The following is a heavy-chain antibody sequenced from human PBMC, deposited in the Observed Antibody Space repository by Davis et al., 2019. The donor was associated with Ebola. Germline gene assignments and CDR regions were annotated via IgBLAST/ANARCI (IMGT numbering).Heavy chain of an antibody. D-gene: IGHD1-26*01. J-gene: IGHJ4*02. CDR3: GRDVSGSYDY. CDR2: IAQGGDEL. V-gene: IGHV3-7*01. Sequence: GESLKISCGASGFTFSSYEMNWVRQAPGKGPEWVASIAQGGDELYYVDSVKGRFTISRDNAKNSLYLQMDSLRAEDTAMYYCGRDVSGSYDYWGQGTLVTVSS. CDR1: GFTFSSYE.